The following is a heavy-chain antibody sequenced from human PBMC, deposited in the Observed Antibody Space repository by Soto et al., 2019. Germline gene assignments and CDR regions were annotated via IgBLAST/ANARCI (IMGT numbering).Heavy chain of an antibody. CDR1: GFTFSSYS. Sequence: PGGSLRLSXAASGFTFSSYSMNWVRQAPGKGLEWVSSISSSSSYIYYADSVKGRFTISRDNAKNSLYLQMNSLRAEDTAVYYCARDRPPGRITIFGVVPGGGMDVWGQGTTVTVSS. V-gene: IGHV3-21*01. D-gene: IGHD3-3*01. CDR3: ARDRPPGRITIFGVVPGGGMDV. CDR2: ISSSSSYI. J-gene: IGHJ6*02.